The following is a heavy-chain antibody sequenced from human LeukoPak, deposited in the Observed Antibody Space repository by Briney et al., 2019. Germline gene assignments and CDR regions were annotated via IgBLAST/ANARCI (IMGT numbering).Heavy chain of an antibody. CDR3: ARDGAHILTGYYRN. D-gene: IGHD3-9*01. Sequence: GASVKVSCKASGYTFTSYGISWVRQAPGQGLEWMGWISAYNGNINYAQKLQGRVTMTTDTSTSTAYMELRSLRSDDTAVYYCARDGAHILTGYYRNWGQGTLVTVSS. J-gene: IGHJ4*02. CDR2: ISAYNGNI. V-gene: IGHV1-18*01. CDR1: GYTFTSYG.